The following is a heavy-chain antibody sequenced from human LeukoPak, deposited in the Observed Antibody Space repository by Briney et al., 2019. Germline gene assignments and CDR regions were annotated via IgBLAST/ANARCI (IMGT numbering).Heavy chain of an antibody. D-gene: IGHD2-8*01. CDR3: ARRYCTNGVCYSYFDY. CDR2: IYPGDSDT. V-gene: IGHV5-51*01. J-gene: IGHJ4*02. CDR1: GYSFTSYW. Sequence: GESLKIPCKGSGYSFTSYWIGWVRQMPGKGLEWMGIIYPGDSDTRYSPSFQGQVTISADKSISTAYPQWSSLKASDTAMYYCARRYCTNGVCYSYFDYWGQGTLVTVSS.